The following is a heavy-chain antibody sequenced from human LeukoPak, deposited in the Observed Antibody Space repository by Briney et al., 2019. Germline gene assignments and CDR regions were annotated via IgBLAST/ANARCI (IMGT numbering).Heavy chain of an antibody. CDR3: AKGRGTTVTAAANY. Sequence: PGGSLRLSCAASGFTFSNYSMSWVRQAPGKGLERVSTISGTGGTTYYADSVKGRFTISRDNSKNTLFLQFNSLRADDTAVYYCAKGRGTTVTAAANYWGQGTVVTVSS. J-gene: IGHJ4*02. CDR1: GFTFSNYS. CDR2: ISGTGGTT. D-gene: IGHD4-17*01. V-gene: IGHV3-23*01.